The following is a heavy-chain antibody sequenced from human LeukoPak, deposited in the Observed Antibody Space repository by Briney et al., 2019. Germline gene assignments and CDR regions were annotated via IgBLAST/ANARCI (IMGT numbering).Heavy chain of an antibody. CDR2: ISADGGST. V-gene: IGHV3-43*02. CDR3: AKDKAGTIVWYGRWAIGLFDY. Sequence: GGSLRLSCAASGFNFDAYAMHWVRQAPGKGLQWISPISADGGSTYYADSVKGRFTISRDNSRNSLYLQMNSLTTEDTAFYYCAKDKAGTIVWYGRWAIGLFDYWGQGTLLTVSS. CDR1: GFNFDAYA. J-gene: IGHJ4*02. D-gene: IGHD6-13*01.